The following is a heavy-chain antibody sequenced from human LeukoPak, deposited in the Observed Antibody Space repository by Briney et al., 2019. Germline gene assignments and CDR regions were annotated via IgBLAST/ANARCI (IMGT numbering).Heavy chain of an antibody. D-gene: IGHD3-10*01. V-gene: IGHV3-7*01. CDR3: AKDKSMVRELDY. CDR1: GFTFSSYW. Sequence: PGGSLRLSCAASGFTFSSYWMSWVRQAPGKGLEWVANIKQDGSEEYYVDSVKGRFTISRDNSKNTLFLQMNSLRAEDTAVYYCAKDKSMVRELDYWGQGNLVTVSS. CDR2: IKQDGSEE. J-gene: IGHJ4*02.